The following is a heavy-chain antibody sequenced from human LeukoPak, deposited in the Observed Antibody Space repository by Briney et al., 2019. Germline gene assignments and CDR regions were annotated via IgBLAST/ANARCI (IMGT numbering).Heavy chain of an antibody. D-gene: IGHD6-19*01. CDR1: GGTFSSYA. CDR3: ASLGWNWFDP. J-gene: IGHJ5*02. CDR2: IIPIFGTA. Sequence: SVKVSCKASGGTFSSYAVSWVRQAPGQGLEWMGGIIPIFGTASYAQKFQGRVTITADKSTSTAYMELSSLRSEDTAVYYCASLGWNWFDPWGQGTLVTVSS. V-gene: IGHV1-69*06.